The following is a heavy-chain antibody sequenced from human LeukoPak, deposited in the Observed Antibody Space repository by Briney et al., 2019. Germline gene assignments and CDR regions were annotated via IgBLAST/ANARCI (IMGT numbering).Heavy chain of an antibody. D-gene: IGHD4-23*01. Sequence: GGSLRLSCAASGFTFSNAWMSWVRQAPGKGLEWVAVISYDGSNKYYADSVKGRFTISRDNSKNTLYLQMNSLRAEDTAVYYCAKEYTTVVTPAFDYWGQGTLVTVSS. CDR3: AKEYTTVVTPAFDY. CDR2: ISYDGSNK. V-gene: IGHV3-30*18. CDR1: GFTFSNAW. J-gene: IGHJ4*02.